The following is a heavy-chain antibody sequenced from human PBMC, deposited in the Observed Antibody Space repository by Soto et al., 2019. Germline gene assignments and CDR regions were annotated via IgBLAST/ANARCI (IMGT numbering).Heavy chain of an antibody. J-gene: IGHJ6*02. CDR1: GGSISSGVYY. CDR2: IYYSGSGST. Sequence: QVQLQESGPGLVKPSQTLSLTCTVSGGSISSGVYYWSWIRQHPGKGLEWIGYIYYSGSGSTYYNPSLKSRVTISVDTSKNQFSLKLSSVTAADTAVYYCAIDSLLSSRRMDVLGQGTTVTVSS. CDR3: AIDSLLSSRRMDV. V-gene: IGHV4-31*03.